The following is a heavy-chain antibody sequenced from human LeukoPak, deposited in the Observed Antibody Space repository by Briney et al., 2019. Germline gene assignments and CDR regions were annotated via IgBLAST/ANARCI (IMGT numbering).Heavy chain of an antibody. J-gene: IGHJ4*02. D-gene: IGHD3-22*01. V-gene: IGHV3-23*01. CDR1: GFTLSNYG. CDR2: ISGGGGGT. Sequence: GGSLRLSCAVSGFTLSNYGMSRVRQAPGKGLEWVAGISGGGGGTNYADSVKGRFTISRDRPKNTLFLQMNSLRAEDTAVYFCAKRGVVIRVILVGFHKEAYYFDSWGQGALVTVSS. CDR3: AKRGVVIRVILVGFHKEAYYFDS.